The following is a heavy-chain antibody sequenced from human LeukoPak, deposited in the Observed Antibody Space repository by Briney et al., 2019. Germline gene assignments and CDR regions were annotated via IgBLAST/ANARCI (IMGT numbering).Heavy chain of an antibody. CDR2: ISSSNNYI. CDR1: GFTFSSYS. D-gene: IGHD2-2*01. CDR3: AKGGTGDCSRTSCLYYFDY. V-gene: IGHV3-21*04. J-gene: IGHJ4*02. Sequence: GGSLRLSCAASGFTFSSYSMNWVRQAPGKGLEWVSSISSSNNYIYYADSVKGRFTISRDNAKNSLYLQMNSLRGEDTAAYYCAKGGTGDCSRTSCLYYFDYWGQGTLVTVSS.